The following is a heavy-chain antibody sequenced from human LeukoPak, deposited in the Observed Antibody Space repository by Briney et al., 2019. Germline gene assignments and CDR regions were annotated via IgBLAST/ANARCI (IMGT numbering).Heavy chain of an antibody. CDR1: GFTFSNYS. J-gene: IGHJ3*02. CDR2: ISRSSSII. CDR3: ARAKRNAFDI. Sequence: GGSLRLSCAASGFTFSNYSMNWVRPAPGKGLEWVSYISRSSSIIYYADSVKGRFTISRDNAKNSLYLQMNSLRAEDTAVYYCARAKRNAFDIWGQGTMVTVSS. V-gene: IGHV3-48*01.